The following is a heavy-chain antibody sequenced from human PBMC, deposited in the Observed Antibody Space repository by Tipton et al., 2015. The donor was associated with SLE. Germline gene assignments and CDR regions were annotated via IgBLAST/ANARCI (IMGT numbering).Heavy chain of an antibody. J-gene: IGHJ4*02. Sequence: LRLSCTVSGGSISSSSHYWSWIRQPPGKGLEWIGYIYYSGSTNYNPSLKSRVTISVDTSKNQFSLKLSSVTAADTAVYYCASGVLGQQLPGVWGQGTLVTVSS. CDR2: IYYSGST. CDR1: GGSISSSSHY. D-gene: IGHD6-13*01. V-gene: IGHV4-61*01. CDR3: ASGVLGQQLPGV.